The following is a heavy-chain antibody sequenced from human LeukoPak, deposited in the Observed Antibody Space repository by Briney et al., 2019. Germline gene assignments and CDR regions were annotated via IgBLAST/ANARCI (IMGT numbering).Heavy chain of an antibody. V-gene: IGHV3-23*01. J-gene: IGHJ4*02. D-gene: IGHD1-26*01. Sequence: GGSLRLSCAASGFTFSSYVMSWVRQAPGKGLEWVSGISGGSSRSTYYADSVKGRFTISRDNSKNTLYLQMNSLRTEDTAVYYCAREWEGFDYWGQGTLVTVSS. CDR1: GFTFSSYV. CDR2: ISGGSSRST. CDR3: AREWEGFDY.